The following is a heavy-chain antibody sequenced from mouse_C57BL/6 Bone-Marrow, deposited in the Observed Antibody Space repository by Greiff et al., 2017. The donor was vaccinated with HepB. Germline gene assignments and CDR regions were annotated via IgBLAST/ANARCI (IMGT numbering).Heavy chain of an antibody. CDR3: AGHYYYGSSCDAMDY. V-gene: IGHV1-64*01. D-gene: IGHD1-1*01. J-gene: IGHJ4*01. Sequence: QVQLKQPGAELVKPGASVKLSCKASGYTFTSYWMHWVKQRPGQGLEWIGMIHPNSGSTNYNEKFKSKATLTVDKSSSTAYMKLSSLTSEDSAVYYCAGHYYYGSSCDAMDYWGQGTSVTVSS. CDR2: IHPNSGST. CDR1: GYTFTSYW.